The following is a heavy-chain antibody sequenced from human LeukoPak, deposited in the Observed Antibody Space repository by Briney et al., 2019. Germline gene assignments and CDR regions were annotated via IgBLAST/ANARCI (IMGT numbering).Heavy chain of an antibody. J-gene: IGHJ4*02. D-gene: IGHD2-21*02. CDR2: ISWDGGST. Sequence: GGSLRLSCAASGFTFDDYTMHWVRQAPGKGLEWVSLISWDGGSTYYADSVKGRFTISRDNSKNSLYLQMNSLRTEDTALYYCAKVSLAYCGGDCYTGFDYWGQGTLVTVSS. V-gene: IGHV3-43*01. CDR1: GFTFDDYT. CDR3: AKVSLAYCGGDCYTGFDY.